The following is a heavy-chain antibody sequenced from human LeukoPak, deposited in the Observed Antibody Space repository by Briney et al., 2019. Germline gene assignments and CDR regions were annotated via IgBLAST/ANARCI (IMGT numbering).Heavy chain of an antibody. D-gene: IGHD6-13*01. Sequence: GASVKVSCKASGGTFSSYSISWVRQAPGQGPEWMGGIIPIFHTTNYAQKFQGRVTITADESTSTAYMELSSLRSEDTAVYYCARLLYSSSWYWSYDYYYYYMDVWGKGTTVTDSS. J-gene: IGHJ6*03. CDR2: IIPIFHTT. CDR1: GGTFSSYS. V-gene: IGHV1-69*13. CDR3: ARLLYSSSWYWSYDYYYYYMDV.